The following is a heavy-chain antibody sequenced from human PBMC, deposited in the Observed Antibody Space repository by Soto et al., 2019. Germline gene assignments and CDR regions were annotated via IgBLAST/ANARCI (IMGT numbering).Heavy chain of an antibody. Sequence: QVQLVESGGGVVQPGTSLRLSCVGSGFTFRRYVIHWVRQAPGTGLAWVALTSYDGSNKYYDDSLKGRFTISRDNSRNTVDLQMDSLRREDTALYYCARWGTTGGLDFWCHRTLVSVSS. V-gene: IGHV3-30*19. D-gene: IGHD3-16*01. CDR3: ARWGTTGGLDF. CDR1: GFTFRRYV. CDR2: TSYDGSNK. J-gene: IGHJ4*01.